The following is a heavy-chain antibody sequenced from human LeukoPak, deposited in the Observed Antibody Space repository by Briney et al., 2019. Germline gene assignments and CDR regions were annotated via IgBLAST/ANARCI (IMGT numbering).Heavy chain of an antibody. CDR3: ARRSAAAGVDGLDI. Sequence: GGSLRLSCAASGFPFRSYDMHWVRQPTGKGLEWVSAIGTGGDTYYPDSVKGRFTVVRENAKNTVYLQLSSLRAGDTAMYYCARRSAAAGVDGLDIWGQGTMVIVSS. V-gene: IGHV3-13*01. CDR2: IGTGGDT. CDR1: GFPFRSYD. D-gene: IGHD6-13*01. J-gene: IGHJ3*02.